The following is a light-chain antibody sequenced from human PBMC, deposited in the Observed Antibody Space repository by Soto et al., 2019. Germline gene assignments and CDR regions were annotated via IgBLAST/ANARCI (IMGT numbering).Light chain of an antibody. CDR3: MCYAGGNNWV. J-gene: IGLJ3*02. V-gene: IGLV2-8*01. Sequence: QSVLTQPPSASGSPGQSVTISCTGTSSYVGTHGYVSGYQQHAGKDPKLMIYDVTNRPSGVPDRFSGSKSANTASLTVSGLQAEDEADYYCMCYAGGNNWVLGGGTQLTDL. CDR2: DVT. CDR1: SSYVGTHGY.